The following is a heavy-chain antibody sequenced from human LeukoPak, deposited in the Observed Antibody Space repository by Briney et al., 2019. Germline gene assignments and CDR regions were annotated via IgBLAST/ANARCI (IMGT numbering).Heavy chain of an antibody. J-gene: IGHJ4*02. D-gene: IGHD5-18*01. Sequence: GGSLRLSCAASGFTFSSYSVNWVRQAPGKGLEWVSSISSSSSYIYYADSVKGRFTISRDNAKNSLYLQMNSLRAEDTAVYYCARGENNYGYYYFDYWGQGTLVTVSS. CDR2: ISSSSSYI. V-gene: IGHV3-21*01. CDR3: ARGENNYGYYYFDY. CDR1: GFTFSSYS.